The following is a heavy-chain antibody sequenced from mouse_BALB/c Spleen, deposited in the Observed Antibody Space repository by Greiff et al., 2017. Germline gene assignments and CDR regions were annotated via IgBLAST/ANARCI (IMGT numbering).Heavy chain of an antibody. V-gene: IGHV1-69*01. Sequence: QVQLQQPGAELVMPGASVKMSCKASGYTFTDYWMHWVKQRPGQGLEWIGAIDTSDSYTSYNQKFKGKATLTVDESSSTAYMQLSSLTSEDSAVYYCARADYYGSFAYWGQGTLVTVSA. CDR3: ARADYYGSFAY. CDR2: IDTSDSYT. J-gene: IGHJ3*01. D-gene: IGHD1-2*01. CDR1: GYTFTDYW.